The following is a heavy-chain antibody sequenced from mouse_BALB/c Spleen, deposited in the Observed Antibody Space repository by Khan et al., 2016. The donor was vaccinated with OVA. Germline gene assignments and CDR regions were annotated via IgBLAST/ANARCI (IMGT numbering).Heavy chain of an antibody. CDR2: INSDGDYT. V-gene: IGHV5-9-3*01. Sequence: EVQLVESGGGLVKPGGSLRLSCAASGFTFSTYAMSWVRQTPEKRLDWVATINSDGDYTYFPDNVTGRFTIYRDNAKNTLYLQMTSLRSEDTAIYYCARSPYGNFAYWGQGTLVTVSA. J-gene: IGHJ3*01. D-gene: IGHD2-1*01. CDR3: ARSPYGNFAY. CDR1: GFTFSTYA.